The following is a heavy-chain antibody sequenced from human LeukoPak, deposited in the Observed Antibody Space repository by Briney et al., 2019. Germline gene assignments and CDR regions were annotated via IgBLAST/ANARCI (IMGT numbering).Heavy chain of an antibody. J-gene: IGHJ4*02. CDR3: ARASAAGNFDY. D-gene: IGHD6-13*01. Sequence: SETLSLTCAVYGGSFSGYYWSWIRQPPGKGLEWIGEINHSGSTNYNPSLKSPVTISVDTSKNQFSLKLSSVTAADTAVYYCARASAAGNFDYWGQGTLVTVSS. V-gene: IGHV4-34*01. CDR1: GGSFSGYY. CDR2: INHSGST.